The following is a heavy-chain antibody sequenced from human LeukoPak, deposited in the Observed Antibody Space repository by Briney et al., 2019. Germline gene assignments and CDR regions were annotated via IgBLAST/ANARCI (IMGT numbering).Heavy chain of an antibody. J-gene: IGHJ5*02. V-gene: IGHV3-74*03. Sequence: GGSLRLSCAASGFTFSSYWMNWVRQAPGKGLVWVSRINSDGSSTTYADSVKGRFTISRDNAKNTLYLQMSSLRAEDTAVYYCARAGRVNDYDNSGYLFVSWGQGTLATVSS. D-gene: IGHD3-22*01. CDR1: GFTFSSYW. CDR2: INSDGSST. CDR3: ARAGRVNDYDNSGYLFVS.